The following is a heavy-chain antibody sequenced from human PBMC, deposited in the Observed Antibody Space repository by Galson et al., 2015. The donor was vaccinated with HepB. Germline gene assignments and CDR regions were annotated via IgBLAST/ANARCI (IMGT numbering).Heavy chain of an antibody. V-gene: IGHV4-34*01. CDR1: GGSFSGYY. D-gene: IGHD6-19*01. Sequence: LSLTCAVYGGSFSGYYWSWIRQPPGKGLEWIGEINHSGSTNYNPSLKSRVTISVDTSKNQFSLKLSSVTAADTAVYYCARGGSSGWYAGTYFDYWGQGTLVTVSS. J-gene: IGHJ4*02. CDR2: INHSGST. CDR3: ARGGSSGWYAGTYFDY.